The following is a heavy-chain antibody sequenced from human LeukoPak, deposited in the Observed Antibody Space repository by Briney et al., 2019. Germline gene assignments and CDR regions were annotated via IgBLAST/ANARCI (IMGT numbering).Heavy chain of an antibody. Sequence: SETLSLTCTVSGGSISSYYWSWIRQPPGKGLEWIGYIYYSGSTNYNPSLKSRVTISVDTSKNQFSLKLSSVTAADTAVYYCARTNIAATGTVWFDPWGQGTPVTVSS. V-gene: IGHV4-59*01. CDR2: IYYSGST. CDR1: GGSISSYY. J-gene: IGHJ5*02. D-gene: IGHD6-13*01. CDR3: ARTNIAATGTVWFDP.